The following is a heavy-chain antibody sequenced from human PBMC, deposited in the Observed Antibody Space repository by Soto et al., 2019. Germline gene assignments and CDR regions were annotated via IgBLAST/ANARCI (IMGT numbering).Heavy chain of an antibody. V-gene: IGHV3-23*01. Sequence: GGSLRLSCAASGFTFSSYAMSWVRQAPGKGLEWVSAISGSGGSTYYADSVKGRFTISRDNSKNTLYLQMNSLRAEDTAVYYCVKDERGMVRGVIPSWSADYWGQGTLVTVSS. CDR2: ISGSGGST. J-gene: IGHJ4*02. CDR3: VKDERGMVRGVIPSWSADY. CDR1: GFTFSSYA. D-gene: IGHD3-10*01.